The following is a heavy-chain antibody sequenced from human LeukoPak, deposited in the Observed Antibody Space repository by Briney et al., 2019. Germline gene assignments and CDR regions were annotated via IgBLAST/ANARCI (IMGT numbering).Heavy chain of an antibody. Sequence: SETLSLTCTVSGGSIASGNYYWSWIRQPPGKGLEWIGYIYYSGSTNYNPSLKSRVTISVDTSKNQFSLKLSSVTAADTAVYYCARGVDSSGYYYPSWGQGTLVTVSS. V-gene: IGHV4-61*01. CDR2: IYYSGST. J-gene: IGHJ4*02. CDR1: GGSIASGNYY. CDR3: ARGVDSSGYYYPS. D-gene: IGHD3-22*01.